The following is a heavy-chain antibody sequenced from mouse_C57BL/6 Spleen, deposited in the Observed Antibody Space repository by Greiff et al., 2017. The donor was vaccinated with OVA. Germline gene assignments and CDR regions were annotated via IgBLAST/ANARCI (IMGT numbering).Heavy chain of an antibody. CDR3: AINYVRACAY. Sequence: EVQLQQSGPELVKPGASVKIPCKASGYTFTDYNMDWVKQSHGKSLEWIGDINPNNGGTIYNQKFKGKATLTVDKSSSTAYMELRSLTSEDTSVYYCAINYVRACAYWGQGTLVTVSA. D-gene: IGHD1-1*01. CDR2: INPNNGGT. V-gene: IGHV1-18*01. CDR1: GYTFTDYN. J-gene: IGHJ3*01.